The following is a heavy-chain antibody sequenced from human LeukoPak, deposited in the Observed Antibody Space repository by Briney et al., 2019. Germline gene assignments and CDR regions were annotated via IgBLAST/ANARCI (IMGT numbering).Heavy chain of an antibody. J-gene: IGHJ4*02. CDR3: AKRYYGSGNYDPLFEY. CDR2: ISGSGGST. Sequence: GGSLRLSCAASGFTFSSYAMSWVRQAPWKGLEWVSAISGSGGSTYYADSVKGRFTISRDNSKNTLYLQMNSLRAEDTAVYYCAKRYYGSGNYDPLFEYWGQGTLVTVSS. CDR1: GFTFSSYA. V-gene: IGHV3-23*01. D-gene: IGHD3-10*01.